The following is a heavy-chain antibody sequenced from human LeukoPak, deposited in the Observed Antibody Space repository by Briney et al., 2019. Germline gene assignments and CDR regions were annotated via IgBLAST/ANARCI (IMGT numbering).Heavy chain of an antibody. CDR3: ASELQWSFYY. CDR2: LKPDGSDK. D-gene: IGHD2-15*01. CDR1: GFTFSSYA. Sequence: GGSLRLSCAASGFTFSSYAMSWVRQAPGKGLEWVANLKPDGSDKYYVDSVKGRFTISRDNAKNSLYLQMDSLRAEDTAVYYCASELQWSFYYWGQGTLVTVSS. J-gene: IGHJ4*02. V-gene: IGHV3-7*04.